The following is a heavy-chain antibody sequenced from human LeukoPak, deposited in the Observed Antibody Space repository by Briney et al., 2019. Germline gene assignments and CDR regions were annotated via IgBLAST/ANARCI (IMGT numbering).Heavy chain of an antibody. CDR1: GFTFDDYA. CDR3: ARSGYNSRFDY. J-gene: IGHJ4*02. D-gene: IGHD5-24*01. CDR2: ISWNSGSI. V-gene: IGHV3-9*01. Sequence: GGSLRLSCAASGFTFDDYAMHWVRQAPGKGLEWVSGISWNSGSIGYADSVKGRFTISRDNAKNSLYLQMNSLRAEDTAVYYCARSGYNSRFDYWGQGTLVTVSS.